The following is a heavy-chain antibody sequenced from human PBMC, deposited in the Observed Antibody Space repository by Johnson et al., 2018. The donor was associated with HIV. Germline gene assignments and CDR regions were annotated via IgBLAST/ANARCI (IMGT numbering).Heavy chain of an antibody. CDR3: AKDRQAITIFGVVTGDAFDI. V-gene: IGHV3-23*01. J-gene: IGHJ3*02. CDR2: ST. D-gene: IGHD3-3*01. Sequence: STYYADSVKGRFTISRDNSKNTLYLQMNSLRAEDTAVYYCAKDRQAITIFGVVTGDAFDIWGQGTMVTVSS.